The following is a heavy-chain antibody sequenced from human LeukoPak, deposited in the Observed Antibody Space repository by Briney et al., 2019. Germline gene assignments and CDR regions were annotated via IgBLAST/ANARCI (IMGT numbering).Heavy chain of an antibody. Sequence: KPSETLSLTCTVSGGSISSYYWSWIRQPPGKGLEWIGYIYYSGSTNYNPSLKSRVTISVDTSKNQFSLKLSSVTAADTAVYYCATCYGDGLGVYWYFDLWGRGTLVTVSS. V-gene: IGHV4-59*01. CDR1: GGSISSYY. CDR3: ATCYGDGLGVYWYFDL. D-gene: IGHD4-17*01. CDR2: IYYSGST. J-gene: IGHJ2*01.